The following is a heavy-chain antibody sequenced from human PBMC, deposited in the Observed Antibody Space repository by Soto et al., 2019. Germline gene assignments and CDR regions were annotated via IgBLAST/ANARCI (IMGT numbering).Heavy chain of an antibody. Sequence: GPSVKVSCKASGYTFTSYDINWVRQATGQGLEWMGWMNPNSGNTGYAQKFQGRITMTRNTSISTAYMELSSLRSEDTAVYYCARGSGSGTPELFDYWGQGTLVTVSS. J-gene: IGHJ4*02. CDR2: MNPNSGNT. D-gene: IGHD3-10*01. CDR3: ARGSGSGTPELFDY. CDR1: GYTFTSYD. V-gene: IGHV1-8*01.